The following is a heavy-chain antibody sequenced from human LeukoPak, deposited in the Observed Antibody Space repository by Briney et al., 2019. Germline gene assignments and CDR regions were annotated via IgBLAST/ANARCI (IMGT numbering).Heavy chain of an antibody. CDR2: IIPIFGTA. V-gene: IGHV1-69*05. Sequence: ASVKVSCKASGGTFSSYAISWVRQAPGQGLEWMGGIIPIFGTANYAQKFQGRVTITTDESTNTAYMELSSLRSEDTAVYYCASGTPKYDIWTGYYYYMDVWGKGTTVTVSS. J-gene: IGHJ6*03. CDR1: GGTFSSYA. CDR3: ASGTPKYDIWTGYYYYMDV. D-gene: IGHD3-9*01.